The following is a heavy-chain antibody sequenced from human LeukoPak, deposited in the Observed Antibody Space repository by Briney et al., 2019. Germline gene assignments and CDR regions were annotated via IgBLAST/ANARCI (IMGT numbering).Heavy chain of an antibody. CDR2: INHSGST. CDR3: ARGGGVDTAMDY. J-gene: IGHJ4*02. D-gene: IGHD5-18*01. Sequence: SETLSLTCAVYGGSFSGYYWSWMRQPPGQGLEWIGDINHSGSTNYNPSLKSRVTISVDTSKNQFSLKLSSVTAADTAVYYCARGGGVDTAMDYWGQGTLVTVSS. V-gene: IGHV4-34*01. CDR1: GGSFSGYY.